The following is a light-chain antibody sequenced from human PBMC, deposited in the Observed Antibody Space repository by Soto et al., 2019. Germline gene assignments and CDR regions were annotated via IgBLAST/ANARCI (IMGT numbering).Light chain of an antibody. J-gene: IGKJ3*01. CDR2: GAS. CDR1: QSVSSTY. CDR3: QQYGSSPPFT. Sequence: EIVLTQSPGTLSLSPGETATLSCRASQSVSSTYLAWYQQKPGQAPRLLIYGASNRATGIPDRFSGGGSGTDFTLTINRLEPEDFAVYYGQQYGSSPPFTFGPGTTVEIK. V-gene: IGKV3-20*01.